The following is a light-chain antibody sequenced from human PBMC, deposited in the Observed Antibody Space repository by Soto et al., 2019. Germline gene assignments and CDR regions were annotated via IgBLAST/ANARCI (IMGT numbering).Light chain of an antibody. V-gene: IGKV1-17*01. CDR1: QDIRND. CDR2: AAS. CDR3: LQSDTHS. Sequence: DIQMTQSPSSLSASVGDRVTITCRASQDIRNDLDWYQQKPGKAPKRLIYAASSLQNGAPSRFSCSGSGTSFTLTIRSLKPEDFATYYWLQSDTHSFGGGTKVEIK. J-gene: IGKJ4*01.